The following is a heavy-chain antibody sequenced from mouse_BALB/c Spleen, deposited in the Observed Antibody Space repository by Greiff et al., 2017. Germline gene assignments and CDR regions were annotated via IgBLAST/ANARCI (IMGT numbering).Heavy chain of an antibody. CDR3: AREYYGSSHWYFDV. V-gene: IGHV5-4*02. D-gene: IGHD1-1*01. CDR2: ISDGGSYT. J-gene: IGHJ1*01. Sequence: DVMLVESGGGLVKPGGSLKLSCAASGFTFSDYYMYWVRQTPEKRLEWVATISDGGSYTYYPDSVKGRFTISRDNAKNNLYLQMSSLKSEDTAMYYCAREYYGSSHWYFDVWGAGTTVTVSS. CDR1: GFTFSDYY.